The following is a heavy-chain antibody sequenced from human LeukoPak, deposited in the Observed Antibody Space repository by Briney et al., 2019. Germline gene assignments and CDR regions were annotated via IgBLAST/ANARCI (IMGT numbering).Heavy chain of an antibody. Sequence: GASVKVSCKASRYTFTSYAISWVRQAPGQGLEWMGGIIPIFGTANYAQKFQGRVTITADESTSTAYMELSSLRSEDTAVYYCARLTYYYDSSGYNEKNDYWGQGTLVTVSS. CDR2: IIPIFGTA. D-gene: IGHD3-22*01. CDR3: ARLTYYYDSSGYNEKNDY. J-gene: IGHJ4*02. V-gene: IGHV1-69*13. CDR1: RYTFTSYA.